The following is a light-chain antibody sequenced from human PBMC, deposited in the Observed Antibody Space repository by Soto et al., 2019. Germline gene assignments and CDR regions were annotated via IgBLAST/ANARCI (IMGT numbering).Light chain of an antibody. CDR2: GNT. J-gene: IGLJ1*01. CDR3: QSDDTSLGDSRV. V-gene: IGLV1-40*01. CDR1: WSNFGAGYD. Sequence: QSVLTQPPSVSGAPGQRVTISRTGSWSNFGAGYDVHWYQQLPGTAPKLLIYGNTNRPSGVPDRFSGSRSGTSAFLAITGLQDEDEGDYYCQSDDTSLGDSRVFGTGTKLTVL.